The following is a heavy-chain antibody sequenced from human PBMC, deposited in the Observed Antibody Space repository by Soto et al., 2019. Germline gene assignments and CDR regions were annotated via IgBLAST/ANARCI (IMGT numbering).Heavy chain of an antibody. CDR3: ARSLMVYAISTYYYGMDV. CDR2: IIPIFGTA. CDR1: GCTFSSYA. J-gene: IGHJ6*02. V-gene: IGHV1-69*13. Sequence: GASVKVSCKASGCTFSSYAISWVRQAPGQVLEWMGGIIPIFGTANYAQKFQGRVTITADESTSTAYMELSSLRSEDTAVYYCARSLMVYAISTYYYGMDVWGQGTTVTVSS. D-gene: IGHD2-8*01.